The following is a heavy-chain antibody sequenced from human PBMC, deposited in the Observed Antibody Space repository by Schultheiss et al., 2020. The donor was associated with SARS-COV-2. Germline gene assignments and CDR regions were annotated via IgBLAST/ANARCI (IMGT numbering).Heavy chain of an antibody. CDR2: IGTAGDP. CDR3: ARDNIVVVPARHPIYYYYGMDV. J-gene: IGHJ6*02. Sequence: GGSLRLSCAASGFTFSSYDMHWVRQATGKGLEWVSAIGTAGDPYYPGSVKGRFTISRDNSKNTLYLQMNSLRAEDTAVYYCARDNIVVVPARHPIYYYYGMDVWGQGTTVTVSS. V-gene: IGHV3-13*05. D-gene: IGHD2-2*01. CDR1: GFTFSSYD.